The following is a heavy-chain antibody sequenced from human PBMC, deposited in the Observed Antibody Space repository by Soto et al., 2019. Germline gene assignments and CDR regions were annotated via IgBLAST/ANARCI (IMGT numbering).Heavy chain of an antibody. CDR1: GYSISSGYY. V-gene: IGHV4-38-2*01. CDR2: INHRGNS. J-gene: IGHJ4*02. CDR3: ARVLGGSGSPVDY. D-gene: IGHD2-15*01. Sequence: SETLSLTCGVSGYSISSGYYWGWIRQPPGKGLEWIGSINHRGNSYSNPSLKSRLTISADTSKNQFSLQLSSVSATDTAIYYCARVLGGSGSPVDYWGQGTLVTVSS.